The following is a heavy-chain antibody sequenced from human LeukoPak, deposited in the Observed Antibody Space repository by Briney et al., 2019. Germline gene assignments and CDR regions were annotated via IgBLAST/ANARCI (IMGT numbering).Heavy chain of an antibody. CDR1: GFTFDDSG. Sequence: GGSLRLSCAASGFTFDDSGMSWVRQAPGKGLEWVSGISGSGGSTFYADSVKGRFTISRDNSKNTLYLQMNSLRAEDTAVYYCAKDRAYYSDSSGYYLVRAYDYWGQGTLVTVSS. CDR3: AKDRAYYSDSSGYYLVRAYDY. CDR2: ISGSGGST. V-gene: IGHV3-23*01. J-gene: IGHJ4*02. D-gene: IGHD3-22*01.